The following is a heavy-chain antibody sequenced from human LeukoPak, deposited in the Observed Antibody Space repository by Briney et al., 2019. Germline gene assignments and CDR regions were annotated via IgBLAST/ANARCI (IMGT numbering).Heavy chain of an antibody. Sequence: PGGSLRLSCAASGFTFSSYGLTWVRQAPGKGLEWVSTISGSGGSTYYADSVKGRFTISRDNAKNTVYLQMNSLSAEDTAVYYCASVFESWGQGFLVTVSS. CDR2: ISGSGGST. J-gene: IGHJ4*02. D-gene: IGHD5/OR15-5a*01. CDR1: GFTFSSYG. CDR3: ASVFES. V-gene: IGHV3-23*01.